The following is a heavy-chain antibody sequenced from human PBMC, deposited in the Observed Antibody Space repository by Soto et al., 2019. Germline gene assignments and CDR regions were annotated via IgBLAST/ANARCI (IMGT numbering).Heavy chain of an antibody. CDR2: INAGNGNT. CDR3: ARAPGYGDHYYYGMDV. J-gene: IGHJ6*02. CDR1: GYTFTSYA. Sequence: ASAKVSCKASGYTFTSYAMHWVRPAPGQRLEWMGWINAGNGNTKYSQKFQGRVTITRDTSASTAYMELSSLRSEDTAVYYCARAPGYGDHYYYGMDVWGQGTTVTVSS. V-gene: IGHV1-3*01. D-gene: IGHD3-10*01.